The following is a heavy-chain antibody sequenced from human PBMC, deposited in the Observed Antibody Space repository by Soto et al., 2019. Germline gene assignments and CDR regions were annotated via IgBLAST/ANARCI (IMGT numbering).Heavy chain of an antibody. V-gene: IGHV3-23*01. Sequence: GGSLRLSCAASGFTFSTYAMSWVRQAPGKGLEWVSAISDSGGTTYYADSVKGRFTISRDNSKNTLYLQMNSLRAEDTAVFYCARRCLLVGDYRYFDFWGQGTLVTVSS. CDR1: GFTFSTYA. CDR2: ISDSGGTT. D-gene: IGHD4-17*01. J-gene: IGHJ4*02. CDR3: ARRCLLVGDYRYFDF.